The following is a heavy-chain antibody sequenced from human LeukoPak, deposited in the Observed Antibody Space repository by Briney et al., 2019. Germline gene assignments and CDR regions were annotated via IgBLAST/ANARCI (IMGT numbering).Heavy chain of an antibody. D-gene: IGHD5-12*01. V-gene: IGHV3-64D*06. CDR2: ISSNGGST. Sequence: GGSLRLSCSASGFTFSSYAMHWVRQAPGKGLEYVSAISSNGGSTYYADSVKGRFTISRDNSKNTLYLQMSSLKAEDTAVYYCVKEIRRYGGYHWGQGTLVTVPS. J-gene: IGHJ5*02. CDR3: VKEIRRYGGYH. CDR1: GFTFSSYA.